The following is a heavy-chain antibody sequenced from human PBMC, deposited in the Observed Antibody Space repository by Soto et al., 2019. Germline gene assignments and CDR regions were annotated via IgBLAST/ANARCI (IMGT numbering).Heavy chain of an antibody. V-gene: IGHV3-23*01. CDR1: GLTFSTYA. CDR3: EKDRPNYFGCGGVYYKGGGDY. Sequence: EVQLLGSGGGLVQPGGSLRLSCAASGLTFSTYAMSWVRQAPGKGLEWVSSISGNGANTYYTDSVKGRFIISRDNSKNTLFLQMNSLSAEDTVLYYCEKDRPNYFGCGGVYYKGGGDYWGQGTLVTVSS. J-gene: IGHJ4*02. D-gene: IGHD3-10*01. CDR2: ISGNGANT.